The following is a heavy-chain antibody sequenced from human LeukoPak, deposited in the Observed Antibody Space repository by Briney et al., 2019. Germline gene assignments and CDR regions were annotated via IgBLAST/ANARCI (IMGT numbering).Heavy chain of an antibody. CDR3: ASGSWSRRFAP. Sequence: KPGGSLRLSCAASGFTFSSYEMNWIRQPPGKGLEWIGEMNDSGRTTYNPSLESRATISAERSKNQFSLKLTSVTAADTAVYYCASGSWSRRFAPWGQGTLVTVSS. V-gene: IGHV4-34*01. CDR1: GFTFSSYE. D-gene: IGHD1-14*01. J-gene: IGHJ5*02. CDR2: MNDSGRT.